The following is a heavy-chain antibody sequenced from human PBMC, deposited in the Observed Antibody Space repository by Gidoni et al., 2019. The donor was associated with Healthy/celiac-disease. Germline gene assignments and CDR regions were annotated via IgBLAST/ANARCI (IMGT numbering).Heavy chain of an antibody. Sequence: QVQLVPSGAEVKKPGSSVKVSCKASGCTFSSYTPSWVRQAPGQGLEWMGRIIPILGIANYAQKFQGRVTITADKSASKAYMELSSLRSEDTAVYYWARAVVPAAIKGYYYGMDVWGQGTTVTVSS. J-gene: IGHJ6*02. D-gene: IGHD2-2*02. CDR1: GCTFSSYT. CDR2: IIPILGIA. V-gene: IGHV1-69*02. CDR3: ARAVVPAAIKGYYYGMDV.